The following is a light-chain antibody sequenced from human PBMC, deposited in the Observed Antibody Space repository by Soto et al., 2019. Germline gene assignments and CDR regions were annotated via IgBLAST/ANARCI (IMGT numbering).Light chain of an antibody. Sequence: DIQMTQSPSSLSASLGDRVTITCRASQSISSYLNWFQQKPGKAPKLLIYTASSLQSGVPSRFSGGGSATDFTLTISNLQPEDFATYYCHQNYGTPLTFGGGTKVEIK. V-gene: IGKV1-39*01. CDR1: QSISSY. CDR2: TAS. CDR3: HQNYGTPLT. J-gene: IGKJ4*01.